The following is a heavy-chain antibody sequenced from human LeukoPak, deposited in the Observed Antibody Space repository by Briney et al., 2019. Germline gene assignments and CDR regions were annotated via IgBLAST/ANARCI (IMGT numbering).Heavy chain of an antibody. D-gene: IGHD3-3*01. CDR1: GFTFSSYA. V-gene: IGHV3-23*01. J-gene: IGHJ5*02. CDR2: ISGGGDST. CDR3: AKGALYDFWSGFPRRYNWFDP. Sequence: GGSLRLSCAASGFTFSSYAMTWVRQAPGKGLEWVSGISGGGDSTYYADSVKGRFTISRDNSKNTLYLQMNSLRAEDTAVYSCAKGALYDFWSGFPRRYNWFDPWGQGTLVTVSS.